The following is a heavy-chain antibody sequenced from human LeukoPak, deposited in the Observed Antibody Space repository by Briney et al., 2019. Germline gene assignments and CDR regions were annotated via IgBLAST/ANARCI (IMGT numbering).Heavy chain of an antibody. CDR3: ERVKVRFCSGGSCYYEYYFDY. D-gene: IGHD2-15*01. J-gene: IGHJ4*02. CDR1: GFTCSNYW. CDR2: INSDGSIT. Sequence: PGGSLRLSCAASGFTCSNYWMHWVRQAPGKGLVWVSHINSDGSITSYADAVKGRFTISRDNAENTLYLQMNTLRAEDTAVYSCERVKVRFCSGGSCYYEYYFDYWGQGTLVTVSS. V-gene: IGHV3-74*01.